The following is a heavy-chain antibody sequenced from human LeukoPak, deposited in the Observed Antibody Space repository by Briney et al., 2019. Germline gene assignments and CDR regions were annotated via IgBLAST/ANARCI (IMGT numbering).Heavy chain of an antibody. CDR2: INHSGST. CDR3: ARRGAHCSSTSCYPYFDY. D-gene: IGHD2-2*01. J-gene: IGHJ4*02. V-gene: IGHV4-34*01. CDR1: GGSFSGYY. Sequence: PSETLSLTCAVYGGSFSGYYWSWIRQPPGKGLEWIGEINHSGSTNYNPSLKSRVTISVDTSKNQFSLKLRSVNAADTAVYYCARRGAHCSSTSCYPYFDYWGQGTLVTVSS.